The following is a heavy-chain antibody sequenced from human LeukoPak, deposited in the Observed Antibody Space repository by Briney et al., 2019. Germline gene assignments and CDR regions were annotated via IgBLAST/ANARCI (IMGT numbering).Heavy chain of an antibody. CDR1: GGSISSYY. CDR3: ARGDYRFDY. J-gene: IGHJ4*02. D-gene: IGHD3-16*02. V-gene: IGHV4-59*01. CDR2: IYYSGST. Sequence: PSETLSPTCTVSGGSISSYYWSWIRQPPGKGLEWIGYIYYSGSTNYNPSLKSRVTISVDTSKNQFSLKLSSVTAADTAVYYCARGDYRFDYWGQGTLVTVSS.